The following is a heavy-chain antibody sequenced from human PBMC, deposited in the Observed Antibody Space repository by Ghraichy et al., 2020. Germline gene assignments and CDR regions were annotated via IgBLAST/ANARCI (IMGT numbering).Heavy chain of an antibody. CDR3: AKGKGSGSYVNWSFNI. CDR1: GLTFSNFA. V-gene: IGHV3-23*01. D-gene: IGHD1-26*01. CDR2: ISGSGGSI. J-gene: IGHJ2*01. Sequence: GESLNISCTASGLTFSNFAMAWVRQAPGKGLEWVSTISGSGGSIWYADSGKGRFIISRDNSRSTFYLQMNSLRAEDTAVYYCAKGKGSGSYVNWSFNIWGRGTPVSVSP.